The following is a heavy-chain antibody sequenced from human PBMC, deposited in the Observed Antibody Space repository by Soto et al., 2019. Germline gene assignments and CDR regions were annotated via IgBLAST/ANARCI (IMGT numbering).Heavy chain of an antibody. Sequence: GGSLRLSCAASGFTVSSNYMSWVRQAPGKGLEWVSVIYSGGSTYYADSVKGRFTISRDNSKNTLYLQMNSLRAEDTAVYYCAKGPGGIAVAGRNDYWGQGTLVTVSS. CDR3: AKGPGGIAVAGRNDY. D-gene: IGHD6-19*01. J-gene: IGHJ4*02. CDR2: IYSGGST. CDR1: GFTVSSNY. V-gene: IGHV3-53*01.